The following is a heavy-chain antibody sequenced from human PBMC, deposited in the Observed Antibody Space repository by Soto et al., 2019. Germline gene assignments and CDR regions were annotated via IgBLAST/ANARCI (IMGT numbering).Heavy chain of an antibody. Sequence: SETLSLTCDVSGELYGPYFWAWIRQPPGKGLEWIGEVSHMGVSNYNPALKNRVTISVDTPKKQFSLRLTSVTAADTAVYYCASLRLLEWFNDNMDVWGQGTTVTVSS. J-gene: IGHJ6*02. CDR2: VSHMGVS. CDR1: GELYGPYF. CDR3: ASLRLLEWFNDNMDV. V-gene: IGHV4-34*01. D-gene: IGHD3-3*01.